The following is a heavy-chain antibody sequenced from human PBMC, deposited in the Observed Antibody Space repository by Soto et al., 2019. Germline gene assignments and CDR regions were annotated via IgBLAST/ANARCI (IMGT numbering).Heavy chain of an antibody. CDR3: ATDGAAGADMGV. J-gene: IGHJ6*02. Sequence: EVQLVESGGGLVKPGGSLRLTCAASGLTFSNYGMNWVRQAPGKGLEWVSSIHSGGEYADYADSVKGRLTISRDNAKNSLFLQLDSLRVDDTAVYYCATDGAAGADMGVWGQGTTVTVSS. D-gene: IGHD6-13*01. V-gene: IGHV3-21*01. CDR2: IHSGGEYA. CDR1: GLTFSNYG.